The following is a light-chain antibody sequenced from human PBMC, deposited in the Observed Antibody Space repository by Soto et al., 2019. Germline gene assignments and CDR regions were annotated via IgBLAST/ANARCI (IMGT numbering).Light chain of an antibody. CDR3: QQYNDWPPRYT. CDR1: QSVSSN. V-gene: IGKV3-15*01. J-gene: IGKJ2*01. Sequence: EIVMTQSPATLSVSPGERVSLSCRASQSVSSNVAWYQQKLGQAPRLLMFAASTRATGIPARFSGSGSGIEFTLTISSLQSADFAVYYCQQYNDWPPRYTFGQGTKLEIK. CDR2: AAS.